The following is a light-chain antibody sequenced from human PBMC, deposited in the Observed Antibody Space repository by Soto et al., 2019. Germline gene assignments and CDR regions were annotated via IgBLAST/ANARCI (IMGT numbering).Light chain of an antibody. CDR1: QSVRSN. J-gene: IGKJ1*01. CDR3: QQYNNWRT. CDR2: DAS. Sequence: EIVMTQSPATLSVSPGERVTLSCRASQSVRSNLAWYQQKPGQAPRLLIYDASNRATGIPARFSGSGSGTEFTLTISSLQSEDFAVYYCQQYNNWRTFGQGTKVDI. V-gene: IGKV3D-15*01.